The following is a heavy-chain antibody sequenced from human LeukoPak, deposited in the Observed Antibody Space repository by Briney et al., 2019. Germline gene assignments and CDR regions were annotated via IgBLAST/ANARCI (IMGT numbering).Heavy chain of an antibody. Sequence: PSETLSLTCAVYGGSFSGYYWSWIRQPPGKGLEWIGEINHSGSTNYNSSLKSRVTISVDTSKNQFSLKVSSVTAADTAVYYCARGRLREPRALYYYMDVWGKGTTVTVSS. CDR1: GGSFSGYY. V-gene: IGHV4-34*01. J-gene: IGHJ6*03. CDR3: ARGRLREPRALYYYMDV. CDR2: INHSGST. D-gene: IGHD1-26*01.